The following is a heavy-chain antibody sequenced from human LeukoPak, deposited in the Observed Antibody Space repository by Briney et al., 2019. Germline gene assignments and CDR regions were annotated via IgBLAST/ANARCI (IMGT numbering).Heavy chain of an antibody. Sequence: SETLSLTCAASGGSISSYYRSWVRQPPGKGLEWVGDIYNGGSTYYNASLKSRFTISGDTSKNQFSLKLNTLTAADTAVSYWASSGSYGPSYFDYWGQGTLVSVSS. J-gene: IGHJ4*02. CDR2: IYNGGST. CDR3: ASSGSYGPSYFDY. D-gene: IGHD5-18*01. V-gene: IGHV4-59*01. CDR1: GGSISSYY.